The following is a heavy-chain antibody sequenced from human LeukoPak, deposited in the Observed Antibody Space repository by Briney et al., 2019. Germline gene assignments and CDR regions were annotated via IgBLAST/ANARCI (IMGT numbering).Heavy chain of an antibody. J-gene: IGHJ4*02. CDR2: ISYDGSNK. CDR3: ARGATAYCSSTSCYESH. Sequence: GGSLRLSCAASGFTFTNYAMHWVRQAPGKGLEWVAVISYDGSNKYYADSVKGRFTISRDNSKNTLYLQMNSLRAEDTAVYYCARGATAYCSSTSCYESHWGQGTLVTVSS. D-gene: IGHD2-2*01. CDR1: GFTFTNYA. V-gene: IGHV3-30-3*01.